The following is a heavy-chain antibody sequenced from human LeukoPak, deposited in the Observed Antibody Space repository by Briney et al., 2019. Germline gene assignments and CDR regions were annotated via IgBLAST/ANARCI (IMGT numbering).Heavy chain of an antibody. CDR2: IYTHGST. Sequence: SETLSLTCTVSSGSISTFYWSWIRQPAGKGLEWIGRIYTHGSTNYNPSLKSRVTMSVDTSKNQFSLKLTSVTAADTAVYYCAAQPDFWGQGTLVTVSS. CDR3: AAQPDF. V-gene: IGHV4-4*07. J-gene: IGHJ4*02. CDR1: SGSISTFY.